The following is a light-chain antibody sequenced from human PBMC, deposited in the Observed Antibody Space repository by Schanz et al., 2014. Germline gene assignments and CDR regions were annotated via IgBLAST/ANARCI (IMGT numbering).Light chain of an antibody. V-gene: IGLV2-14*03. J-gene: IGLJ2*01. CDR1: SSDVGGYNY. CDR3: SSYTSSSTLI. CDR2: DVS. Sequence: QSALTQPPSASGSPGQSVTISCTGTSSDVGGYNYVSWYQHHPGKAPKLMIYDVSKRPSGVSDRFSGSKSGNTASLTISGLQTEDEADYYCSSYTSSSTLIFGGGTKLTVL.